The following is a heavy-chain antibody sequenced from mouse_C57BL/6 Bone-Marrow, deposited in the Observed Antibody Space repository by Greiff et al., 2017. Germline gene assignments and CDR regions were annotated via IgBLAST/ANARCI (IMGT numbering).Heavy chain of an antibody. CDR1: VYTFTSYW. Sequence: VQLQQPGAELVKPGASVKLSCKASVYTFTSYWMHWVKQRPGQGLEWIGMIHPNSGSTNYNEKFKSKATLTVDKSSSTAYMQLSSLTSEDSAVYYCARLLTVRAYWGQGTLVSVSA. D-gene: IGHD4-1*01. CDR2: IHPNSGST. J-gene: IGHJ3*01. V-gene: IGHV1-64*01. CDR3: ARLLTVRAY.